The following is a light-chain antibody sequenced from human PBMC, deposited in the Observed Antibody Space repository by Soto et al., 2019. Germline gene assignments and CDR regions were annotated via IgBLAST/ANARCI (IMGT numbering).Light chain of an antibody. CDR1: SSNIGNNY. CDR2: DSN. Sequence: QSVLTQPPSVSAAPGQTVTISCSGSSSNIGNNYVSWYQQLPGTAPKLLIYDSNKRPSGIPDRFSGSKSGTSATLGINGLQTGDEADYYCGTWDSSLSAVVFGGGTKLTVL. J-gene: IGLJ2*01. V-gene: IGLV1-51*01. CDR3: GTWDSSLSAVV.